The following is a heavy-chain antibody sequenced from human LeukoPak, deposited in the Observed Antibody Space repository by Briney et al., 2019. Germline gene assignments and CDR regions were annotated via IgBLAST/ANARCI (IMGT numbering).Heavy chain of an antibody. D-gene: IGHD3-10*01. CDR1: GFTFSSYA. J-gene: IGHJ4*02. V-gene: IGHV3-23*01. CDR3: AKNGLLWFGESYFDY. CDR2: ISSSSSTI. Sequence: GGSLRLSCAASGFTFSSYAMSWVRQAPGKGLEWVSYISSSSSTIYYADSVKGRFTISRDNSKNTLYLQMNSLRAEDTAVYYCAKNGLLWFGESYFDYWGQGTLVTVSS.